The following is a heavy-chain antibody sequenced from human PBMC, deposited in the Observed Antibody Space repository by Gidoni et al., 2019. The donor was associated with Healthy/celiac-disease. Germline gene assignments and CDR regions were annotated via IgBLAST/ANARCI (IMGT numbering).Heavy chain of an antibody. J-gene: IGHJ4*02. CDR3: ARGRRDGYNWRLVFDY. CDR1: GYTFTSNG. CDR2: ISAYNGNT. D-gene: IGHD5-12*01. V-gene: IGHV1-18*04. Sequence: QVQLVQSGAEVKKPGASVKVSCKASGYTFTSNGISWVRQAPGQGLEWMGWISAYNGNTNYAQKRQGRVIMTTDTSTSTAYMELRSLRSDDTAVYYCARGRRDGYNWRLVFDYWGQGTLVTVSS.